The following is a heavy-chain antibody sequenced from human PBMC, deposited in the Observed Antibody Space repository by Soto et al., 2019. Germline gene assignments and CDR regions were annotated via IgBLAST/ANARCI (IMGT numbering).Heavy chain of an antibody. CDR3: VRDLDGAPVCSVDV. CDR1: GFTYIRHS. J-gene: IGHJ6*02. V-gene: IGHV3-48*02. Sequence: EVQLAESGGGLVQPGGSLRLSCAASGFTYIRHSMNWVRQAPGKGPEWISYISSSGSTIYYADSVKGRFTISRDNAQNSLYLQMNSLGDEDTAGYYCVRDLDGAPVCSVDVWGQGTTVTVSS. D-gene: IGHD2-15*01. CDR2: ISSSGSTI.